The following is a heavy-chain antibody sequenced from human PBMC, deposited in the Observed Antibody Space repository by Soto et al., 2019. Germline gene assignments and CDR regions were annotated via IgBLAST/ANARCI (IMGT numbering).Heavy chain of an antibody. D-gene: IGHD6-6*01. CDR3: ARDRAARLYNYYYYMDV. Sequence: GGSLRLSCAASGFTVSSNYMSWVRQAPGKGLEWVSVIYSGGSTYYADSVKGRFTISRHNSKNTLYLQMNSLRAEDTAVYYCARDRAARLYNYYYYMDVWGKGTTVTVSS. CDR2: IYSGGST. J-gene: IGHJ6*03. CDR1: GFTVSSNY. V-gene: IGHV3-53*04.